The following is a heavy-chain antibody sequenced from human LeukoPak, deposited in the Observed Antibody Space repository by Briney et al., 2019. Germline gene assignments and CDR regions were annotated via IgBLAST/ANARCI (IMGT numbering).Heavy chain of an antibody. CDR2: IYYSGST. CDR3: ARDPARGYSYGSFDY. J-gene: IGHJ4*02. Sequence: PSETLSLTCTVSGGSIGSYYWSWIRQPPGKGLEWIGYIYYSGSTNYNPSLKSRVTISVDTSKNQFSLKLSSVTAADTAVYYCARDPARGYSYGSFDYWGQGTLVTVSS. CDR1: GGSIGSYY. D-gene: IGHD5-18*01. V-gene: IGHV4-59*01.